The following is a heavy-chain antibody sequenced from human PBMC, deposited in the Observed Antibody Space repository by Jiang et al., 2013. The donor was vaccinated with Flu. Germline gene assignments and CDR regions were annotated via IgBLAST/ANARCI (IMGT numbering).Heavy chain of an antibody. CDR1: GVSISSYY. CDR2: IDYSGST. CDR3: ARSVVRGGAFEN. D-gene: IGHD3-10*01. J-gene: IGHJ4*02. V-gene: IGHV4-59*01. Sequence: SGSGLVKPSETLSLTCSVSGVSISSYYWNWIRQPPGKGLEWIGSIDYSGSTNYNPSVRSRITISLDTSKNQFSLNLDSLTAADTAMYFCARSVVRGGAFENWGQGTLVTVSS.